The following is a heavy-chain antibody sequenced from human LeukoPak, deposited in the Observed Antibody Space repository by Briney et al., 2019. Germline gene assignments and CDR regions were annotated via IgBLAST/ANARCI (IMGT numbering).Heavy chain of an antibody. V-gene: IGHV3-30*04. D-gene: IGHD3-10*01. J-gene: IGHJ6*04. CDR3: ARDGGGAAVVRGVIQYYYYYGMDV. Sequence: GRSLRLSCAASGFTFSSYAMHWVRQAPGKGLEWVAVISYDGSNKYYADSVKGRFTISRDNSKNTLYLQMNSLRAEDTAVYYCARDGGGAAVVRGVIQYYYYYGMDVWGKGTTVTVSS. CDR1: GFTFSSYA. CDR2: ISYDGSNK.